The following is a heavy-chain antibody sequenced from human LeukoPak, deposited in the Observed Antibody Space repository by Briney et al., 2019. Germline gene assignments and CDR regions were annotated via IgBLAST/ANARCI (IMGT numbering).Heavy chain of an antibody. D-gene: IGHD3-10*01. CDR1: GYTFTGYY. V-gene: IGHV1-2*02. CDR2: INPNSGGT. Sequence: ASVKVSCKASGYTFTGYYMHWVRQAPGQGLEWMGWINPNSGGTNYAQKFQGRVTMTRDTSISTAYMELSRLRSDDTAVYYWARGVLLWFGELNYFDYWGQGTLVTVSS. CDR3: ARGVLLWFGELNYFDY. J-gene: IGHJ4*02.